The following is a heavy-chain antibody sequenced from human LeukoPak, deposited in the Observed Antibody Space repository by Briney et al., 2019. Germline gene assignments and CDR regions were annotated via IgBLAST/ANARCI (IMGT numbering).Heavy chain of an antibody. CDR2: IYYSGST. CDR3: AREAGAPNFDY. V-gene: IGHV4-59*12. CDR1: GGSISSYY. J-gene: IGHJ4*02. Sequence: SETLSLTCTVSGGSISSYYWSWIRQPPGKGLEWIGYIYYSGSTNYNPSLKSRVTISVDTSKNQFSLKLSSVTAADTAVYYCAREAGAPNFDYWGQGTLVTVSS. D-gene: IGHD1-26*01.